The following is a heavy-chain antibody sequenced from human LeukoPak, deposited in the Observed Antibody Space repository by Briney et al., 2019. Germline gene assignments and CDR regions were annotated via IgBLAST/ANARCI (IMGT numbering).Heavy chain of an antibody. D-gene: IGHD4-17*01. CDR3: ARATTVANPAY. J-gene: IGHJ4*02. Sequence: PSETLSLTYTVSGGSISSSSYYWGWIRQPPGKGLEWIGSIYYSGSTYYNPSLKSRVTISVDTSKNQFSLKLSSVTAADTAVYYCARATTVANPAYWGQGTLVTVSS. CDR1: GGSISSSSYY. V-gene: IGHV4-39*01. CDR2: IYYSGST.